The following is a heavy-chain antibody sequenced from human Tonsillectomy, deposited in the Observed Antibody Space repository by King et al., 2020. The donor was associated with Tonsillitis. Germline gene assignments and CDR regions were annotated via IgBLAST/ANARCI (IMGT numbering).Heavy chain of an antibody. CDR3: TTADKYSYGYPFDP. CDR1: GFTFSDAW. Sequence: VQLVESGGGLVKPGGSLSLSCAASGFTFSDAWINWVRQAPGKGLEWLARIKNIPDGGTADYVATVRGRFDLSRDDSKNTVSLPMHNLQTEDTGIYYCTTADKYSYGYPFDPWGQGTLVTVSS. CDR2: IKNIPDGGTA. J-gene: IGHJ5*02. D-gene: IGHD5-18*01. V-gene: IGHV3-15*01.